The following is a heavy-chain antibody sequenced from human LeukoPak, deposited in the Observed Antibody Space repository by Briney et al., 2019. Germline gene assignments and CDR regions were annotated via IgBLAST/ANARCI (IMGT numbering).Heavy chain of an antibody. Sequence: GGSLRLSCAASGFTFSSYGMHWVRQAPGKGLEWVSVISYDGSNKHYADSVKGRFTISRDNSKNTPYLQMNSLRAEDTAVYYCAKDIVQGGMVRGVDYYYGMDVWGKGTTVTVSS. J-gene: IGHJ6*04. CDR1: GFTFSSYG. V-gene: IGHV3-30*18. CDR3: AKDIVQGGMVRGVDYYYGMDV. D-gene: IGHD3-10*01. CDR2: ISYDGSNK.